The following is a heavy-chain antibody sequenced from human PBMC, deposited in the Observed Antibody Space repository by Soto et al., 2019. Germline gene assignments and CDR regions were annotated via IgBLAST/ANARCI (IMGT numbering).Heavy chain of an antibody. D-gene: IGHD2-21*01. CDR2: ISSDGSSK. Sequence: GGSLRLSCAASGVTFSSSAMYWVRQVPGKGLEWVAFISSDGSSKYYVDSVKGRFTISRDNSKSFLYLLMDSLGTDDTAVYYCASRRGDGYFNYWGQGTLVTVSS. V-gene: IGHV3-30*04. J-gene: IGHJ4*02. CDR1: GVTFSSSA. CDR3: ASRRGDGYFNY.